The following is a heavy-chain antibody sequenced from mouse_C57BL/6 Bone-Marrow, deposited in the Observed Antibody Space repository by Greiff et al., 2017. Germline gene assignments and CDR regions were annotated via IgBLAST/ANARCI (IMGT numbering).Heavy chain of an antibody. Sequence: QVQLKESGPELVKPGASVKISCKASGYTFTDYYINWVKQRPGQGLEWIGWIFPGSGSTYYNEKFKGKATLTVDKSSSTAYMLLSSLTSEDSAVYFCARKELLLRSAWFAYWGQGTLVTVSA. V-gene: IGHV1-75*01. CDR3: ARKELLLRSAWFAY. J-gene: IGHJ3*01. CDR2: IFPGSGST. CDR1: GYTFTDYY. D-gene: IGHD1-1*01.